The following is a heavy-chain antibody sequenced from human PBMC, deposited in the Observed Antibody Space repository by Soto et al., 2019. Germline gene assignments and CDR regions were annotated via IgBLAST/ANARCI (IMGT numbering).Heavy chain of an antibody. J-gene: IGHJ5*02. CDR2: INAGNGNT. V-gene: IGHV1-3*01. Sequence: ASVKVSCKASGYTFTSYAMHWVRQAPGQRLEWMGWINAGNGNTKYSQKFQGRVTITADESTSTAYMELSSLRSEDTAVYYCARSYCSSTSCYRGYNWFDPWGQGTLVTVSS. CDR1: GYTFTSYA. CDR3: ARSYCSSTSCYRGYNWFDP. D-gene: IGHD2-2*02.